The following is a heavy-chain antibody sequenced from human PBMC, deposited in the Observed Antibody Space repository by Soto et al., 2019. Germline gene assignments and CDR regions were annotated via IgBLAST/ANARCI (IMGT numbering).Heavy chain of an antibody. J-gene: IGHJ6*02. CDR3: ARDRLVRGVYYYYGMDV. CDR2: IYYSGST. V-gene: IGHV4-59*11. D-gene: IGHD3-10*01. Sequence: SETLSLTCTVSGGSISSHYWSWIRQPQGKGLEWSGYIYYSGSTNYNPSLKSRVTISVDTSKNQFSLKLSSVTAADTAVYYCARDRLVRGVYYYYGMDVWGQGTTVTVSS. CDR1: GGSISSHY.